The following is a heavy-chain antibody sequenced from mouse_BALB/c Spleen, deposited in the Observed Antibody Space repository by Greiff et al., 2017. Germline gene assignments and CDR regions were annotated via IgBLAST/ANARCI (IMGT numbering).Heavy chain of an antibody. CDR1: GFTFSSYA. CDR2: ISSGGST. CDR3: AREGDYYAMDY. J-gene: IGHJ4*01. Sequence: EVHLVESGGGLVKPGGSLKLSCAASGFTFSSYAMSWVRQTPEKRLEWVASISSGGSTYYPDSVKGRFTISRDNARNILYLQMSSLRSEDTAMYYCAREGDYYAMDYWGQGTSVTVSS. V-gene: IGHV5-6-5*01.